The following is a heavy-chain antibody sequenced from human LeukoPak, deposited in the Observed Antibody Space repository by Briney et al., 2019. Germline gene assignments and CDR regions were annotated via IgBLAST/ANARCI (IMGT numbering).Heavy chain of an antibody. D-gene: IGHD1-26*01. CDR1: GFTFTSYS. CDR3: AKGGKWDVTPFDY. J-gene: IGHJ4*02. Sequence: GGPLRLSCAASGFTFTSYSMNWVRQAPGKGLEWVSTISGGGGSTYYADSVKGRFTISRDNSKNTLYLQVNSLRAEDTAVYYCAKGGKWDVTPFDYWGQGTLVTVSS. CDR2: ISGGGGST. V-gene: IGHV3-23*01.